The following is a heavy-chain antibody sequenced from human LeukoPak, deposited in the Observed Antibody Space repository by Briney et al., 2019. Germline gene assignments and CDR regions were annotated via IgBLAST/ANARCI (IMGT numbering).Heavy chain of an antibody. J-gene: IGHJ4*02. Sequence: PGGSLRLSCAASGFTFSSYWMHWVRQAPGKGLVWVSRINSGGISTSYADSVKGRFTISRDNAKNTLYLQMNSLRADDTAVYYCAKGGATVIDYWGQGTLVTVSS. CDR1: GFTFSSYW. CDR2: INSGGIST. D-gene: IGHD4-17*01. V-gene: IGHV3-74*01. CDR3: AKGGATVIDY.